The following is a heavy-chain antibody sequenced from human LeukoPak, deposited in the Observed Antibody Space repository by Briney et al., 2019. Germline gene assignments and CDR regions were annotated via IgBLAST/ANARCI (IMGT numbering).Heavy chain of an antibody. D-gene: IGHD3-22*01. CDR3: ARARNYYDNSGYYYEGDAFDI. V-gene: IGHV4-59*01. CDR1: GGSISNYH. CDR2: IFYSGST. Sequence: PSETLSLTCTVSGGSISNYHWGWIRQPPGKGLEWIGYIFYSGSTHDNPSLKSRVIISVDTSKNQFSLRLSSVTAADTAVYYCARARNYYDNSGYYYEGDAFDIWGQGTMVTVSS. J-gene: IGHJ3*02.